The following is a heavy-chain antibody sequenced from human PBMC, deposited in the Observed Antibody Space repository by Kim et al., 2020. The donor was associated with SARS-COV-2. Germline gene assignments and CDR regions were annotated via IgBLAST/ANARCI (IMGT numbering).Heavy chain of an antibody. Sequence: SETLSLTCTVSGGSISSSSYYWGWIRQPPGKELEWIGSIYYSGSTYYNPSLKSRVTISVDTSKNQVSLKLSSVTAADPAVYYCARRRWLQLGGYFDLWGRGTLVTVTS. D-gene: IGHD5-12*01. CDR1: GGSISSSSYY. CDR2: IYYSGST. V-gene: IGHV4-39*01. CDR3: ARRRWLQLGGYFDL. J-gene: IGHJ2*01.